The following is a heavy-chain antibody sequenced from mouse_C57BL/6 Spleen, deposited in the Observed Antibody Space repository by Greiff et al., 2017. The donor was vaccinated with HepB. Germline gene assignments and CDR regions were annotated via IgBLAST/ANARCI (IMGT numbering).Heavy chain of an antibody. CDR3: ARRRGNYDYFDY. CDR1: GYTFTSYW. CDR2: IDPSDSYT. V-gene: IGHV1-50*01. J-gene: IGHJ2*01. D-gene: IGHD2-1*01. Sequence: VQLQQPGAELVKPGASVKLSCKASGYTFTSYWMQWVKQRPGQGLEWIGEIDPSDSYTNYNQKFKGKATLTVDTSSSTAYMQLSSLTSEDSAVYYCARRRGNYDYFDYWGQGTTLTVSS.